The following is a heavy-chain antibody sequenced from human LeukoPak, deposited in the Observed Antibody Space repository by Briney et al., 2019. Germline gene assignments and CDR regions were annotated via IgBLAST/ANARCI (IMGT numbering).Heavy chain of an antibody. J-gene: IGHJ4*02. CDR1: GGSISSYY. Sequence: SETLSLTCTVSGGSISSYYWSWIRQPPGKGLEWIGYIYYSGSTNYNPSLKSRLTISVDTSMHQFSLKLTSVTAADTAVYYCARGYCSGGSCWDYWGQGTLVTVSS. CDR2: IYYSGST. D-gene: IGHD2-15*01. V-gene: IGHV4-59*01. CDR3: ARGYCSGGSCWDY.